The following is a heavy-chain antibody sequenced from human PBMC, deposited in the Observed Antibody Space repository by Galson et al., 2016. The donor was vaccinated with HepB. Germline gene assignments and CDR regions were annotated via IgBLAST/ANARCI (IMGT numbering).Heavy chain of an antibody. Sequence: SLRLSCAVSGFTFNCYWMSWVRQAPGKGLEWVANINQDGSEKYYVDFVKGRFTISRDKAKNSLYLQMNSLRAEDTAVYYCAREQVPPAWESYYYSYYYGLDVWGQGTTVTVSS. J-gene: IGHJ6*02. D-gene: IGHD2-2*01. CDR3: AREQVPPAWESYYYSYYYGLDV. CDR1: GFTFNCYW. CDR2: INQDGSEK. V-gene: IGHV3-7*03.